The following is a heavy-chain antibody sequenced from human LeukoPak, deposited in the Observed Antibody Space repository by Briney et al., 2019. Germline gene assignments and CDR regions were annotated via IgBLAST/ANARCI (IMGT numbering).Heavy chain of an antibody. V-gene: IGHV4-34*01. CDR1: GGSFSGYY. D-gene: IGHD6-19*01. Sequence: ASETLSLTCAVYGGSFSGYYWSWIRQPPGKGLEWIGEINHSGSTNYNPSLKSRVTISVDTSKNQFSLKLSSVTAADTAVYYCARGRAVAGPSRIKYYYYGMDVWGQGTTVTVSS. J-gene: IGHJ6*02. CDR3: ARGRAVAGPSRIKYYYYGMDV. CDR2: INHSGST.